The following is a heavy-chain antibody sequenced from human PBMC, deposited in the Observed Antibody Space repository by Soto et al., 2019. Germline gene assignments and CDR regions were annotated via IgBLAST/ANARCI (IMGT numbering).Heavy chain of an antibody. D-gene: IGHD3-22*01. CDR1: GGSISSSRYY. Sequence: TSETLSLTCTVSGGSISSSRYYWVCVRQPPGKGLELIGIIYHSGSAYYNPSLESRVTISVDTSNNQFSLKLISVAAADTAVYYCARLAYYFDSSGSYQTSPFDYWGQGALVTVSS. J-gene: IGHJ4*02. CDR3: ARLAYYFDSSGSYQTSPFDY. V-gene: IGHV4-39*01. CDR2: IYHSGSA.